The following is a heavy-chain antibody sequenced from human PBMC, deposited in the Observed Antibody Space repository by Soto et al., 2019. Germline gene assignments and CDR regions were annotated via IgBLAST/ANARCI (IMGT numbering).Heavy chain of an antibody. CDR1: GFTFSSYA. D-gene: IGHD6-13*01. CDR3: AGPYSSSWIGWYFDL. Sequence: QVQLVESGGGVVQPGRSLRLSCAASGFTFSSYAMHWVRQAPGKGLEWVAVISYDGSNKYYADSVKGRFTITRDNSKNTLYLEMKSLRAEDTAVYCCAGPYSSSWIGWYFDLWGRGNLVTVSS. CDR2: ISYDGSNK. J-gene: IGHJ2*01. V-gene: IGHV3-30-3*01.